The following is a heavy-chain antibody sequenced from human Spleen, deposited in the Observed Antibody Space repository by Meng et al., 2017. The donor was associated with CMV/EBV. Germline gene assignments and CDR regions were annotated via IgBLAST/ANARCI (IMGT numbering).Heavy chain of an antibody. CDR1: GFTFSSYS. J-gene: IGHJ4*02. CDR3: AKEVGYDSSGYYYLDYFDY. V-gene: IGHV3-21*01. Sequence: GGSLRLSCAASGFTFSSYSMNWVRQAPGKGLEWVSSISSSSYIYYADSVKGRFTISRDNAKNSLYLQMNSLRAEDTAVYYCAKEVGYDSSGYYYLDYFDYWGQGTLVTVSS. D-gene: IGHD3-22*01. CDR2: ISSSSYI.